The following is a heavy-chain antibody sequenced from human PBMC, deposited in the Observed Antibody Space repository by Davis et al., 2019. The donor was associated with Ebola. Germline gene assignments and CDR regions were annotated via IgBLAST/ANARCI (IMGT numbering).Heavy chain of an antibody. Sequence: SVQVSCKASGGPFFTTAISWVRQPPGQGLEWMGGLIPIFGTANYAQKFQGRVSITADESTSTAYMEMSSLRSEDTAVYYCAREGHYGEYYFDYWGQGTLVTVSS. CDR1: GGPFFTTA. D-gene: IGHD4-17*01. CDR2: LIPIFGTA. J-gene: IGHJ4*02. V-gene: IGHV1-69*13. CDR3: AREGHYGEYYFDY.